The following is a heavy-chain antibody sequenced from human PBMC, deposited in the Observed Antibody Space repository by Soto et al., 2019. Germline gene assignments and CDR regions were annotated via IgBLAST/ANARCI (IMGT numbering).Heavy chain of an antibody. D-gene: IGHD2-2*01. CDR1: GGTFSSYA. Sequence: QVQLVQSGAEVKKPGSSVKVSCKASGGTFSSYAISWVRQAPGQGLEWMGGIIPIFGTANYAQKFQGRVTITADKSTSTAYMELSSLRSEDTAVYYCARAGVVPAATLYYYYGMDVWGQGTTVTVSS. CDR2: IIPIFGTA. CDR3: ARAGVVPAATLYYYYGMDV. V-gene: IGHV1-69*06. J-gene: IGHJ6*02.